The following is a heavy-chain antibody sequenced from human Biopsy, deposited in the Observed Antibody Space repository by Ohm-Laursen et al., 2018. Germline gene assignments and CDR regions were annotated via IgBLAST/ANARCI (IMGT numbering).Heavy chain of an antibody. Sequence: GSSVKVSCKASGYNFNSYGISWVRQAPGQGLEWMGRISGYNGNTLYAQKFQHRVTMTTDTSTSTAYMELRSLTSDDTAVYYCARISITRLLDYWGQGTLVTVSS. CDR3: ARISITRLLDY. V-gene: IGHV1-18*01. CDR1: GYNFNSYG. CDR2: ISGYNGNT. D-gene: IGHD3-3*01. J-gene: IGHJ4*02.